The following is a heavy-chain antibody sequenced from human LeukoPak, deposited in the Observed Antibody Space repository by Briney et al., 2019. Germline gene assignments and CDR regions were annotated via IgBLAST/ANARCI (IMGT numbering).Heavy chain of an antibody. CDR3: TRVPMRGSSNWAYFDY. J-gene: IGHJ4*02. D-gene: IGHD1-26*01. Sequence: GGSLILSCTASGFTFGDYAMSWVRQAPGKGLEWVGFIRNKAYGATTEYAASVKGRFTISRDDSKSIAYLQMNSLKTEDTAVYYCTRVPMRGSSNWAYFDYWGQGTLVTVSS. CDR2: IRNKAYGATT. CDR1: GFTFGDYA. V-gene: IGHV3-49*04.